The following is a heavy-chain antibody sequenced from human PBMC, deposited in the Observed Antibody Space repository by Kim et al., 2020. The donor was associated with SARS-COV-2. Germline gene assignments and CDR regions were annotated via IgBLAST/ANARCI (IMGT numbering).Heavy chain of an antibody. CDR2: INGDGSDT. CDR3: ARKSRVGAKDGGGFEY. J-gene: IGHJ4*02. D-gene: IGHD1-26*01. CDR1: GFTLSMYW. Sequence: GGSLRLSCAASGFTLSMYWMHWVRQVPGKGLVWVSRINGDGSDTNYADSVKGRFTISRDNAKNTLYLQMNSLRAEDTAVYYCARKSRVGAKDGGGFEYWGQGTLVTVSS. V-gene: IGHV3-74*01.